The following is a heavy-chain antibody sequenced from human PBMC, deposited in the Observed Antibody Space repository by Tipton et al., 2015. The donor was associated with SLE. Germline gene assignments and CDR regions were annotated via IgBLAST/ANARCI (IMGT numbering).Heavy chain of an antibody. V-gene: IGHV4-34*01. CDR3: ASRSHYYDSSGYLWYFDL. J-gene: IGHJ2*01. Sequence: TLSLICAVYGGSFSGYYWSWIRQPPGKGLEWIGEINHSGSTNYNPSLKSRVTISVDTSKNQFSLKLSSVTAADTAVYYCASRSHYYDSSGYLWYFDLWGRGTLVTVSS. CDR1: GGSFSGYY. CDR2: INHSGST. D-gene: IGHD3-22*01.